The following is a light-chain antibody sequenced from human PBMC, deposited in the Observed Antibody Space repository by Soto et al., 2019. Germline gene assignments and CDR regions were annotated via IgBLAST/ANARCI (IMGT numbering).Light chain of an antibody. CDR1: QSVNNN. V-gene: IGKV3-15*01. J-gene: IGKJ3*01. CDR3: QQYNKWPLT. CDR2: SAS. Sequence: EIVMTQSPVTLSVSPGERATLSCTASQSVNNNVAWYQPTPGHTPRLLIYSASIGATGTPARFSGSGSGSDFTLTISSLQSEDFAVYYCQQYNKWPLTFGPGTKVDI.